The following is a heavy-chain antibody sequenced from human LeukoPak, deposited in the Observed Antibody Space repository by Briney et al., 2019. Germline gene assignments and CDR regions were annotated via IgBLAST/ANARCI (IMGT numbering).Heavy chain of an antibody. CDR3: ARGNSPNYYDSSGYPFDY. CDR1: GGTFSSYA. D-gene: IGHD3-22*01. J-gene: IGHJ4*02. Sequence: ASVKVSCKASGGTFSSYAISWVRQAPGQGLEWMGGIIPIFGTANYAQKFQGRVTITADESTSTAYMELSSLRSEDTAVYYCARGNSPNYYDSSGYPFDYWGQGTLVTVSS. V-gene: IGHV1-69*13. CDR2: IIPIFGTA.